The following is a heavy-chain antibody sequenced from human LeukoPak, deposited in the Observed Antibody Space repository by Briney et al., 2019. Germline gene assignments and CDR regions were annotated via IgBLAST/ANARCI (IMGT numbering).Heavy chain of an antibody. CDR1: GFTLSSYA. J-gene: IGHJ4*02. D-gene: IGHD6-13*01. V-gene: IGHV3-23*01. Sequence: GGSLRLSCAASGFTLSSYAMSWVRQVPGKGLEWVSVISGSGDNTYYADSVKGRFTISRDNSKNMLYLQMNSLRAEDTAVYYCAKWKYSNPGIDDYWGRGTLVTVSS. CDR3: AKWKYSNPGIDDY. CDR2: ISGSGDNT.